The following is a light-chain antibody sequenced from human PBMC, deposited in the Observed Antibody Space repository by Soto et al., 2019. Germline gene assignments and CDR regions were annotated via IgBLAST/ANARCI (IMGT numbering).Light chain of an antibody. Sequence: DIQVTQSPPSLSASVGDRVIITCRTSQTISNSLNWYQQKPGKAPKVLIQAASSLQSGVPSRFSGSGSGTDFTLTISGLQPADFATYYLQQSRSTPYAFGQGTKLESK. V-gene: IGKV1-39*01. CDR1: QTISNS. CDR2: AAS. J-gene: IGKJ2*01. CDR3: QQSRSTPYA.